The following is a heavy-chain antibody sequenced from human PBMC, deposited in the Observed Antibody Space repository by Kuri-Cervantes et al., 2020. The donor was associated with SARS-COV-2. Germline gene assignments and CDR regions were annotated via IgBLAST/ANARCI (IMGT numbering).Heavy chain of an antibody. CDR3: ARGWGGLVGPIDY. CDR1: GGSFSYYY. Sequence: SETLSLTCAVYGGSFSYYYWSWIRQPPGKGLEWIGDINHSGSTNYNPSLKSRVTISVDTSKNQFSLKLSSVTAADTAVYYCARGWGGLVGPIDYWGQGTLVTVSS. D-gene: IGHD2-15*01. V-gene: IGHV4-34*01. J-gene: IGHJ4*02. CDR2: INHSGST.